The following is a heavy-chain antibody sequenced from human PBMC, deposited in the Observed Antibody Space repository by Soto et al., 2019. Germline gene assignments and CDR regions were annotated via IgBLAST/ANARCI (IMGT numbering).Heavy chain of an antibody. J-gene: IGHJ4*02. CDR1: GYTFTSYT. CDR3: ARDLPSPLVCFDY. V-gene: IGHV1-3*01. CDR2: INVGNGDT. Sequence: GASVKVSCKASGYTFTSYTIHWVRQAAGQRLEWMGWINVGNGDTKYSQNFQGRVTISRDTSANAAYMELSSLRSEDTAVYYCARDLPSPLVCFDYWGQVTLVTVSS. D-gene: IGHD2-8*01.